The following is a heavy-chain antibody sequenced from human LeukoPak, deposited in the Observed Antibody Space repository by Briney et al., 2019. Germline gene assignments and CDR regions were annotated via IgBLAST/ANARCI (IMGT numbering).Heavy chain of an antibody. CDR3: ARGRGYCSSTSCYFSAALPYYFDY. J-gene: IGHJ4*02. CDR2: IYSSGNT. V-gene: IGHV4-39*07. Sequence: SETLSLTCAVSGASISSSNYYWGWVRQSPGKGLEWIGNIYSSGNTYYNASLKSRVTMYIDTSKNQFSLKLSSVTAADTAVYYCARGRGYCSSTSCYFSAALPYYFDYWGQGTLVTVSS. D-gene: IGHD2-2*01. CDR1: GASISSSNYY.